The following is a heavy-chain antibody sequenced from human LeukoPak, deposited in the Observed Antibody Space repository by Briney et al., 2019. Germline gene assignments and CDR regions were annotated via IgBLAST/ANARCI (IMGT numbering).Heavy chain of an antibody. CDR1: GGSISSGGYY. CDR3: VRDVSRRDGYRYFDY. J-gene: IGHJ4*02. CDR2: IYYSGST. D-gene: IGHD5-24*01. V-gene: IGHV4-31*03. Sequence: SETLSLTCTVSGGSISSGGYYWSWIRQHPGKGLEWIGYIYYSGSTYYNPSLKSRVTISVDTSKNQFSLKLSSVTAADTAVYYCVRDVSRRDGYRYFDYWGQGTLVNVSS.